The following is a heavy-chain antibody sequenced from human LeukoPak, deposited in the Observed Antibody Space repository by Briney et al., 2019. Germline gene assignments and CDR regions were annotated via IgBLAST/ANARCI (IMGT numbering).Heavy chain of an antibody. CDR3: VRDGSRYPKQFDY. CDR2: IYYSGST. V-gene: IGHV4-59*01. D-gene: IGHD1/OR15-1a*01. CDR1: GGSISSYY. J-gene: IGHJ4*02. Sequence: SETLSLTCTVSGGSISSYYWSWIRQPPGKGLEWIGYIYYSGSTNYNPSLKSRVTISVDTSKNQFSLKLSSVTAADTAVYYCVRDGSRYPKQFDYWGQGTLVTVSS.